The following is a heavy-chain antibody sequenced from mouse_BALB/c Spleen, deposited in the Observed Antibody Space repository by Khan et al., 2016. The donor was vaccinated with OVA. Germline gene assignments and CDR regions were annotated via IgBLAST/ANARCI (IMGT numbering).Heavy chain of an antibody. CDR1: GYSITSDYA. Sequence: VQLQQPGPGLVKPSQSLSLTCTVTGYSITSDYAWNWIRQFPGDRLEWMGYISSSGSASYNPSLKSRISITRDTSKNQFFLQLKSVTTEDTATYFCARSLYYSYGYGLDYWGRGSSVTVSS. CDR3: ARSLYYSYGYGLDY. CDR2: ISSSGSA. J-gene: IGHJ4*01. D-gene: IGHD2-14*01. V-gene: IGHV3-2*02.